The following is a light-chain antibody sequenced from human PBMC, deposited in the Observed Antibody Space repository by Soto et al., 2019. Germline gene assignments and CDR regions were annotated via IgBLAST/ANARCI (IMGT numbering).Light chain of an antibody. Sequence: QSALTQPHSVSGSPGQSVAISCSGTSSDVGGYNYVSWYQQHPGKAPKLIIFDVNKRPSGVPDRFSGSKSGSTASLTISGLQAEEEADYYCCSYGGSFYVVGTGTKVTVL. CDR3: CSYGGSFYV. CDR1: SSDVGGYNY. J-gene: IGLJ1*01. V-gene: IGLV2-11*01. CDR2: DVN.